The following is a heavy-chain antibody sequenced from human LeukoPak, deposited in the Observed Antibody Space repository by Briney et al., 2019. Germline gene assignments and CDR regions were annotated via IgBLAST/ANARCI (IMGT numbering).Heavy chain of an antibody. Sequence: SGGSLRLSCAASGFTFSSYAMSWVRQAPGKGLEWVSAISGSGGSTYYADSVKGRFTISRDNSKNTLYLQMNSLRAEDTAVYYCAKDLTVVFITTADYWGQGTLVTVSS. D-gene: IGHD3-22*01. J-gene: IGHJ4*02. CDR1: GFTFSSYA. CDR2: ISGSGGST. CDR3: AKDLTVVFITTADY. V-gene: IGHV3-23*01.